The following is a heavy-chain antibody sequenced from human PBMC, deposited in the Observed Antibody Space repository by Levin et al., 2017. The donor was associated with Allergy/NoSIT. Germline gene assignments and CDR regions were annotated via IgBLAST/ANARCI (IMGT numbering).Heavy chain of an antibody. J-gene: IGHJ6*02. CDR3: ARGVTRSSWATYYYYYGMDG. D-gene: IGHD6-13*01. CDR1: GFTFSSYG. CDR2: IWYDGSNK. Sequence: GGSLRLSCAASGFTFSSYGMHWVRQAPGKGLEWVAVIWYDGSNKYYADSVKGRFTISRDNSKNTLYLQMNSLRAEDTAVYYCARGVTRSSWATYYYYYGMDGWGQGTTVTVSS. V-gene: IGHV3-33*01.